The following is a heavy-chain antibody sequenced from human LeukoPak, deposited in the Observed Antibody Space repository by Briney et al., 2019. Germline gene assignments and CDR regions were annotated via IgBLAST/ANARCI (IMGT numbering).Heavy chain of an antibody. V-gene: IGHV3-7*01. D-gene: IGHD3-9*01. Sequence: GGSLRLSCAASGFTFTTYWMSWVRQAPGKGLEWVANIKQDGSEKYYVDSVKGRFTISRDNTKNSLYLQMNSLRAEDTAAYYCARDRYDILTGYNDAFDVWGQGTKVIVSS. J-gene: IGHJ3*01. CDR3: ARDRYDILTGYNDAFDV. CDR2: IKQDGSEK. CDR1: GFTFTTYW.